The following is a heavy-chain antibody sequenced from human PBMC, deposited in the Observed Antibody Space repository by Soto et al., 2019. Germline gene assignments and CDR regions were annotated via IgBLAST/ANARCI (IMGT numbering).Heavy chain of an antibody. CDR1: GFTFSSYG. J-gene: IGHJ6*02. Sequence: PGGSLRLSCVASGFTFSSYGMHWVRQAPGKGLEWVVVISYDGSNKYYADSVKGRFTISRDNSKNTLYLQMNSLRAEDTAVYYCAKGDSSSWYDYYYYYGMDVWGQGTTVTVSS. CDR3: AKGDSSSWYDYYYYYGMDV. CDR2: ISYDGSNK. D-gene: IGHD6-13*01. V-gene: IGHV3-30*18.